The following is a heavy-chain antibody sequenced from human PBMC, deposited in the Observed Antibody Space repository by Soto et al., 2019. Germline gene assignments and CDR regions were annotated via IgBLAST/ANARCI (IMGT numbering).Heavy chain of an antibody. V-gene: IGHV3-48*03. Sequence: GGSLRLSCAASGFTFSSYGVNWVRQAPGKGLAWVSCISSGGSTIYYAGSVKGRFTISRDNAKNLLYLQMNSLRAEDTAVYYCARGARDYYGMGVCGQGTTVTVSS. CDR3: ARGARDYYGMGV. J-gene: IGHJ6*02. CDR1: GFTFSSYG. CDR2: ISSGGSTI.